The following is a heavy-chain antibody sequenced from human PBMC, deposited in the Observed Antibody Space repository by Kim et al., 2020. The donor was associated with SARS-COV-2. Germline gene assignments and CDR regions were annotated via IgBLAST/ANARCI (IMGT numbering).Heavy chain of an antibody. CDR3: VKGGIYDIAAAGNYYYYGMDV. D-gene: IGHD6-13*01. J-gene: IGHJ6*02. V-gene: IGHV3-64D*06. CDR1: GFTFSSYA. CDR2: ISSNGGST. Sequence: GGSLRLSCSASGFTFSSYAMHWVRQGPGKGLEYVSAISSNGGSTYYADSVKGRFTISRDNSKNTLYLQMSSLRAEDTTVYYCVKGGIYDIAAAGNYYYYGMDVWGQGTTVTVSS.